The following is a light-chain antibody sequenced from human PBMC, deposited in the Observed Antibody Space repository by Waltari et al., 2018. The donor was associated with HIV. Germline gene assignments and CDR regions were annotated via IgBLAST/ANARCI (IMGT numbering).Light chain of an antibody. CDR2: NSH. CDR3: ATWDHELDSWV. Sequence: QSVLTQPPSAPGTPGQRIILSCSGSSSNIGSDAVYWYQQFPGTAPKLLIFNSHPRPSGVPDRFSASKSVTSASLAISGLQSDDEADYYCATWDHELDSWVFGGGTKLTVL. J-gene: IGLJ3*02. V-gene: IGLV1-44*01. CDR1: SSNIGSDA.